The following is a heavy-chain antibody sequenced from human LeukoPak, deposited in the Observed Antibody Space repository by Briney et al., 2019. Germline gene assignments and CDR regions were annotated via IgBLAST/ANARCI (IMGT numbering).Heavy chain of an antibody. CDR3: ATDGQSSGWYGFDY. V-gene: IGHV3-33*01. Sequence: PGGSLRLSCAASGFTFSSYGMHWVRQAPGKGLEWVAVIWYDGGNKYYADSVKGRFTISRDNSKNTLYLQMNSLRAEDTAVYYCATDGQSSGWYGFDYWGQGTLVTVSS. D-gene: IGHD6-19*01. CDR2: IWYDGGNK. CDR1: GFTFSSYG. J-gene: IGHJ4*02.